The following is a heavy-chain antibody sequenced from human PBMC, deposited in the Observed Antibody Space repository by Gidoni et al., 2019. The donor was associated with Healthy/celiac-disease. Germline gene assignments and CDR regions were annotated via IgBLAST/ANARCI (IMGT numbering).Heavy chain of an antibody. Sequence: QVQLQQWGAGLLKPSETLSLTCAVSGGSFSGYYWSWIRQPPGKGLEWIGEINHSGSTNYNPSLKSRVTISVDTSKNQFSLKLSSVTAADTAVYYCARVEWWLRPGDYWGQGTLVTVSS. J-gene: IGHJ4*02. CDR1: GGSFSGYY. D-gene: IGHD5-12*01. CDR3: ARVEWWLRPGDY. CDR2: INHSGST. V-gene: IGHV4-34*01.